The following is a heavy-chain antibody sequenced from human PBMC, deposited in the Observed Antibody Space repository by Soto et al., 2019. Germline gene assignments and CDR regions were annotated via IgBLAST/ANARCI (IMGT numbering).Heavy chain of an antibody. V-gene: IGHV1-18*01. J-gene: IGHJ5*02. CDR2: ISAYNGNT. D-gene: IGHD3-3*01. Sequence: GASVKVSCKASGYTFTSYAISWVRQAPGQGLEWMGWISAYNGNTNYAQKLQGRVTMTTDTSTSTAYMELRSLRSDDTAVYYCARAANYDFWSGYYGYNWFDPWGQGTLVTSPQ. CDR3: ARAANYDFWSGYYGYNWFDP. CDR1: GYTFTSYA.